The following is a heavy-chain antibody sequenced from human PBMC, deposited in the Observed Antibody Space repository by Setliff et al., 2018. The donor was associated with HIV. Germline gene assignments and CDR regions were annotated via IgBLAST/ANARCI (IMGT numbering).Heavy chain of an antibody. CDR2: IYQSGTT. V-gene: IGHV4-38-2*01. CDR1: GGSISSTYY. CDR3: ARRYRIAARPKWFDP. J-gene: IGHJ5*02. Sequence: PSETLSLTCAVSGGSISSTYYWGWVRQPPGKGLEYIGNIYQSGTTYYNSSLGSRVTMSLDTSKNQFSLKLSSVTASDTAVYYCARRYRIAARPKWFDPWGQGTLVTVSS. D-gene: IGHD6-6*01.